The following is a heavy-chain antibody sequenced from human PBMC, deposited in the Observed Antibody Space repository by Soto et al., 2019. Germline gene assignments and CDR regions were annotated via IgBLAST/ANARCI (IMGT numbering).Heavy chain of an antibody. V-gene: IGHV3-30*03. Sequence: QVQLVESGGGVVQPGRSLRLSCAASGFTFSSYGMHWVRQAPGKGLEWVAVISSDGSNKYYADYVKGRFTIARDNSENALYVQMNSRRAEDAVVYYCATLRVSSVLRFLWREKNWFASWGQGTLVTVSS. CDR3: ATLRVSSVLRFLWREKNWFAS. D-gene: IGHD3-3*01. CDR1: GFTFSSYG. CDR2: ISSDGSNK. J-gene: IGHJ5*01.